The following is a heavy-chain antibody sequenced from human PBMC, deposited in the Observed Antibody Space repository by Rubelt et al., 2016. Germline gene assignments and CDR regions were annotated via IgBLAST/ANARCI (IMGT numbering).Heavy chain of an antibody. J-gene: IGHJ5*02. V-gene: IGHV4-59*08. CDR3: VRRTFCGGDCYRFDP. Sequence: GLEWIAFIFSTGAANYSPSLESRVTISVDTSKRQVSLKLSSVTAADTALYYCVRRTFCGGDCYRFDPWGQGTLVTVSS. D-gene: IGHD2-21*01. CDR2: IFSTGAA.